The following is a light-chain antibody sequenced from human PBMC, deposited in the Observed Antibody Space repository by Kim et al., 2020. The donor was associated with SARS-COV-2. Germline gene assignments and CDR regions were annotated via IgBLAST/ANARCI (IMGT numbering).Light chain of an antibody. J-gene: IGKJ4*01. CDR3: MQCTHWPIT. CDR2: KIS. V-gene: IGKV2-30*02. Sequence: EVVMTQSPVSLPVTLGQPASISCRSSQSFLHSDGSTCLSWFQQRPGQSPRRLVYKISNRDSGVPDRFSGSGSGTTFTLKISRVEAEDLGIYYCMQCTHWPITFGGGTKVDIK. CDR1: QSFLHSDGSTC.